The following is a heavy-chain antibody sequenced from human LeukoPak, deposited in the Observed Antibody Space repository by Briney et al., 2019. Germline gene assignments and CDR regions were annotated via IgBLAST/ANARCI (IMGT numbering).Heavy chain of an antibody. CDR1: GFTFSSYS. V-gene: IGHV3-21*01. Sequence: PGGSLRLSCAASGFTFSSYSMNWVRQAPGKGLEWVSSISTSSIYIYYADSVKGRFTISRDNAKNSLYLQMNSLRAEDTAVYYCARDLYRIVVVPHYFDYWGQGPLVTVSS. D-gene: IGHD3-22*01. J-gene: IGHJ4*02. CDR3: ARDLYRIVVVPHYFDY. CDR2: ISTSSIYI.